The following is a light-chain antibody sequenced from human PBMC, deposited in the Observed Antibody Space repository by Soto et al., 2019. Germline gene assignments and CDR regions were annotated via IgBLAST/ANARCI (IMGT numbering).Light chain of an antibody. Sequence: DIQMTQSPSSVSASVGDRVTITCRASQDISTWLAWFQQKPGEAPRLLIYTASTLHSGIPSRFSGSGSGTDFTLTISSLQPEDFATYYCQHGNSFPLTFGGGTKVEI. CDR1: QDISTW. CDR3: QHGNSFPLT. V-gene: IGKV1-12*01. J-gene: IGKJ4*01. CDR2: TAS.